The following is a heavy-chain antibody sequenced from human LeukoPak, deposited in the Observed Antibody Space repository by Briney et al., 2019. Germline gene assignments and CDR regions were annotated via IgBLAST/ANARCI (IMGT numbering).Heavy chain of an antibody. Sequence: PGRSLRLSCIASGFTFGDYAMSWVRQTPGKGLEWVSAISGSASSTYYAVSVKGRFTISRDNSKNMLYLQMNRLRAEDTDVYVCAKKAGGVSSGWIFDYWSQGTLATVS. CDR2: ISGSASST. CDR1: GFTFGDYA. V-gene: IGHV3-23*01. D-gene: IGHD6-19*01. CDR3: AKKAGGVSSGWIFDY. J-gene: IGHJ4*02.